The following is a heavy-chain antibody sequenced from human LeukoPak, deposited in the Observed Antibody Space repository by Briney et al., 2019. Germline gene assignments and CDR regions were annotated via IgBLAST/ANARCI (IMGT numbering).Heavy chain of an antibody. CDR1: GGSTSSYY. V-gene: IGHV4-4*07. Sequence: SETLSLTCTVSGGSTSSYYWSWIRQPAGKGLEWIGRIYTSGSTDYNPSLKSGVSMSVDTSKNQFSLKLSSVTAADTAVYYCAREAAANHFDYWGQGTLVTVSS. CDR3: AREAAANHFDY. J-gene: IGHJ4*02. CDR2: IYTSGST. D-gene: IGHD5-18*01.